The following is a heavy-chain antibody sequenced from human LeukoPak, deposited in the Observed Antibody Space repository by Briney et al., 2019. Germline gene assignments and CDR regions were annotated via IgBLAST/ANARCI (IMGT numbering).Heavy chain of an antibody. Sequence: SETLSLTCTVSGGSMSSYYWSFIRQPAGKGLEWIGRIHTSGTTYYNPSLKSRVTMSVDTSKNQFSLRLTSVTAAGTAVYYCARGDYYDGGGRNWFDPWGQGTLVTVSS. CDR3: ARGDYYDGGGRNWFDP. CDR2: IHTSGTT. CDR1: GGSMSSYY. J-gene: IGHJ5*02. D-gene: IGHD3-16*01. V-gene: IGHV4-4*07.